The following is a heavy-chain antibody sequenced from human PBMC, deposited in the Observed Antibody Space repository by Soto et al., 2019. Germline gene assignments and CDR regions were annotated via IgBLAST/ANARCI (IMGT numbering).Heavy chain of an antibody. CDR2: IYSDGST. CDR1: GFTVSSNY. Sequence: EVQLVESGGGLVQHGGSLRLSCAASGFTVSSNYMSWVRQAPGKGLEWVSVIYSDGSTYYADSVKGRFTISRHNSKNTLYLQMNSLRAEDTAVYYCARDPYYDSSGYLASNGMDVWGQGTTVTVSS. V-gene: IGHV3-53*04. J-gene: IGHJ6*02. CDR3: ARDPYYDSSGYLASNGMDV. D-gene: IGHD3-22*01.